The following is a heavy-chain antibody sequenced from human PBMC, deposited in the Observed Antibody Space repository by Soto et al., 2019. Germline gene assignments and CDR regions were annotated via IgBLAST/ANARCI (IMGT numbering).Heavy chain of an antibody. D-gene: IGHD6-6*01. CDR1: GYNFASYW. Sequence: GESLKISCKGSGYNFASYWIGWVRQMPGKGLEWMGIIHPGDSDTRYSPSFRGQVTISADKSTSRAYLQWSSLEASDTAIYYCARLLAEYSASVGPWGQGTMVTVSS. CDR2: IHPGDSDT. J-gene: IGHJ5*02. V-gene: IGHV5-51*01. CDR3: ARLLAEYSASVGP.